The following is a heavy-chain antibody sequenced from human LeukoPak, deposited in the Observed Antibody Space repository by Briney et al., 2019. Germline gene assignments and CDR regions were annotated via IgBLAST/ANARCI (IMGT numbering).Heavy chain of an antibody. D-gene: IGHD3-3*01. V-gene: IGHV1-18*01. J-gene: IGHJ4*02. CDR3: ARDFSNFGDF. CDR2: ISGYNGVT. Sequence: ASVKVSCTTSGYTFTSYGVSWVRQAPGQGLAWMGWISGYNGVTRYPQTFQDRITMTTDTSASTVYMELKNLTSDDAAVYFCARDFSNFGDFWGQGTLITVSA. CDR1: GYTFTSYG.